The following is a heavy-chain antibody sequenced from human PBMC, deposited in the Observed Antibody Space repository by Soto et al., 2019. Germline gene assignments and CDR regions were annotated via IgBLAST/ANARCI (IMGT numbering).Heavy chain of an antibody. V-gene: IGHV3-13*01. J-gene: IGHJ6*02. CDR3: TRAAFGDGMDL. CDR2: MGGAGAK. D-gene: IGHD3-10*01. Sequence: DVQLVESGGGSVRPGGSLRLSCAAFGFTYNSYDMHWVRQVAGGGLEWVSSMGGAGAKEYAASVRGRFIISRDNAKNSLYIQMDSLRVGDTAVYYCTRAAFGDGMDLWGQGTPVTGSS. CDR1: GFTYNSYD.